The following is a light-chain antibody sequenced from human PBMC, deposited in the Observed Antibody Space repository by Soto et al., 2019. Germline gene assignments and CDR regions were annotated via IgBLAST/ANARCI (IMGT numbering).Light chain of an antibody. CDR2: AAS. CDR1: KAICNC. J-gene: IGKJ4*02. V-gene: IGKV1-12*01. CDR3: QQDNSFPLT. Sequence: DLQMTQSPSSVSASVGDSVTMTCRASKAICNCLAWYQQKPGEAPKLLIYAASSLQSGVPSRFSGSGSGTDFTLTISSLQPADFATYYCQQDNSFPLTFGGGTKVEIK.